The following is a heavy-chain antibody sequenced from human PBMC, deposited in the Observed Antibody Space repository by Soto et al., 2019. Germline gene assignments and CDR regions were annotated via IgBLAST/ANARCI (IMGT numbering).Heavy chain of an antibody. CDR1: GGSISSSSYY. Sequence: QLQLQESGPGLVKPSETLSLTCTVSGGSISSSSYYWGWIRQPPGKGLEWIGSIYYSGSTYYNPSPKSRVTISVDTSKNQFSLTLSSVTAADTAVYYCARQKAYSSSWYGDYWGQGTLVTVSS. CDR2: IYYSGST. J-gene: IGHJ4*02. D-gene: IGHD6-13*01. CDR3: ARQKAYSSSWYGDY. V-gene: IGHV4-39*01.